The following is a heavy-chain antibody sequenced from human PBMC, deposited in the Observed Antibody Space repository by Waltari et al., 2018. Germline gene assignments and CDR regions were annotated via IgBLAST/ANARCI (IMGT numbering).Heavy chain of an antibody. CDR1: GFSFSSYD. V-gene: IGHV3-30*02. CDR2: IRDQGTTK. Sequence: QVQLVESGGGVVQPGGSLRLSCAASGFSFSSYDMHWVRQAPGKGLEWVAYIRDQGTTKFYADSVKGRFTISRDNSKNTLFLQMNSLRAEDTAVYYCAKRADCSSVICYYYVDYWGQGILVTVSS. CDR3: AKRADCSSVICYYYVDY. D-gene: IGHD2-15*01. J-gene: IGHJ4*02.